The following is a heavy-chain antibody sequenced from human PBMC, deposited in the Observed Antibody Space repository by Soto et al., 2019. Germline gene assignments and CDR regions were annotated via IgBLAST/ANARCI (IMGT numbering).Heavy chain of an antibody. CDR1: GFSFSTFA. J-gene: IGHJ5*02. CDR2: IISTGIST. Sequence: GGSLRLSCAASGFSFSTFAMTWVRQAPGKGLEWVSTIISTGISTYYADSVKGRFTISRANSKNTLYLQMNSLRAEDSAVYYCAKGNYGDYGGFDPWGQGTLVTVSS. V-gene: IGHV3-23*01. CDR3: AKGNYGDYGGFDP. D-gene: IGHD4-17*01.